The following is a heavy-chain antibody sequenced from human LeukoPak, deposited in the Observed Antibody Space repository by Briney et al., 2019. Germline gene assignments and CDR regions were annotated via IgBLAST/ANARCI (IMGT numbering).Heavy chain of an antibody. V-gene: IGHV1-46*01. J-gene: IGHJ4*02. CDR2: NPSVGTT. CDR3: ARGSPNWVGATSHFDY. D-gene: IGHD1-26*01. Sequence: NPSVGTTSYAQNFQGTVTMTRDTSTSTVYMELSSLRSEDTAVYYCARGSPNWVGATSHFDYWGQGTLVTVSS.